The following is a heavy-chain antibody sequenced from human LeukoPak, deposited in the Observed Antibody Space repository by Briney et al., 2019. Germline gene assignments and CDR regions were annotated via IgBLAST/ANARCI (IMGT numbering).Heavy chain of an antibody. Sequence: SETLSLTCTVSAGSISSYYWSWIRQPPGKGLEWIGYIYSSGSTNYTPSLKSRVTISVDTPKDQFSLKLSSVTAADTAVYYCARDSGYSSSWYEGFDYWGQGTLVTVSS. CDR2: IYSSGST. J-gene: IGHJ4*02. D-gene: IGHD6-13*01. CDR1: AGSISSYY. V-gene: IGHV4-59*01. CDR3: ARDSGYSSSWYEGFDY.